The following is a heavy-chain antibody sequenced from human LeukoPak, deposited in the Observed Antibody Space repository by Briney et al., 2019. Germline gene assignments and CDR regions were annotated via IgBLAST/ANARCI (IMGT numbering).Heavy chain of an antibody. V-gene: IGHV4-34*01. D-gene: IGHD5-24*01. Sequence: SETLSLTCAVSGGSFSGYYWSWIRQAPGKGLEWVGEINHSGSTNHNPSLKSRVTISVDTSKNQFSLKLSSVTAADTAVYYCARGAVKMATIPRGSSYTDVWGKGPRSPSP. CDR2: INHSGST. J-gene: IGHJ6*03. CDR3: ARGAVKMATIPRGSSYTDV. CDR1: GGSFSGYY.